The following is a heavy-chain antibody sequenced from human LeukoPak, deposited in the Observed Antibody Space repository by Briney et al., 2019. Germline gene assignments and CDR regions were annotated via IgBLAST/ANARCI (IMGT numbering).Heavy chain of an antibody. V-gene: IGHV4-59*01. Sequence: PSETLSLTCTVSGDSISSYYWSWIRQPPGKGLEWIGYIDYSGSTNYNPSLKRRVTLSLDTSKNQFSLKLSSVTAADTAVYYCARGYCSGGSCYSYYYYNYMDVWGKGTTVTVSS. D-gene: IGHD2-15*01. CDR3: ARGYCSGGSCYSYYYYNYMDV. CDR2: IDYSGST. CDR1: GDSISSYY. J-gene: IGHJ6*03.